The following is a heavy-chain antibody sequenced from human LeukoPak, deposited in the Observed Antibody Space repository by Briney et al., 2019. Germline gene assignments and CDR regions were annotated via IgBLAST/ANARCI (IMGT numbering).Heavy chain of an antibody. V-gene: IGHV3-23*01. Sequence: GGSLRLSCAASGFTFSSYAMSWVRQAPGKGLEWVSAISGSGGSTYYADSVKGRFTISGDNSKNTLYLQMNSLRAEDTAVYYCAKAGAAAGGGPYYWGQGTLVTVSS. CDR1: GFTFSSYA. J-gene: IGHJ4*02. CDR3: AKAGAAAGGGPYY. D-gene: IGHD6-13*01. CDR2: ISGSGGST.